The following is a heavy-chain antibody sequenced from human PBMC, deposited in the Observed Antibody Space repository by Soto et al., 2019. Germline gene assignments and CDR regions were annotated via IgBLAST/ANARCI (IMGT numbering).Heavy chain of an antibody. CDR1: GYTFSXYG. V-gene: IGHV1-18*01. CDR2: ISPYDDDT. D-gene: IGHD3-22*01. J-gene: IGHJ6*02. Sequence: QAQLVQSGPEVKKPGASVKVSCKASGYTFSXYGXXXXXXXXXXXXXXLGWISPYDDDTKYAQNLQGRVRMTTDTXTXXXXMDLRSXXXXXXXXXXXARGGYYDXSGSRNYHYYGMDVWGQGTTVTVSS. CDR3: ARGGYYDXSGSRNYHYYGMDV.